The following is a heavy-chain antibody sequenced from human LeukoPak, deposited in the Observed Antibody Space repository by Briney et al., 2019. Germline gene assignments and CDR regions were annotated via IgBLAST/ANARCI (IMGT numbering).Heavy chain of an antibody. V-gene: IGHV3-15*01. D-gene: IGHD2-2*01. CDR2: IKSKTDGGTT. Sequence: GGSLRLSCAASGFTFSSAWMSWVRQAPGKGLEGVGRIKSKTDGGTTDYAAPVKGRFTISRDDSKNTLYLQMNSRKTEDTAVYYCTTGYCSRTSCYYFDYWGQGTLVTVSS. J-gene: IGHJ4*02. CDR1: GFTFSSAW. CDR3: TTGYCSRTSCYYFDY.